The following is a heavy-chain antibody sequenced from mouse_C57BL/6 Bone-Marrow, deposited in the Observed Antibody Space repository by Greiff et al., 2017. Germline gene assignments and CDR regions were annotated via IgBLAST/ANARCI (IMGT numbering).Heavy chain of an antibody. Sequence: LVESGAELVRPGTSVKVSCKASGYAFTNYLIEWVKQRPGQGLEWIGVINPGSGGTNYNEKFKGKATLTADKSSSTAYMQLSSLTSEDSAVYFCARSYYYAAWFAYWGQGTLVTVSA. CDR1: GYAFTNYL. CDR2: INPGSGGT. V-gene: IGHV1-54*01. CDR3: ARSYYYAAWFAY. J-gene: IGHJ3*01. D-gene: IGHD1-1*01.